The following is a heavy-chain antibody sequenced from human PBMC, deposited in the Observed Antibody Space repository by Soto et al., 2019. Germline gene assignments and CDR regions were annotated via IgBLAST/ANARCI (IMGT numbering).Heavy chain of an antibody. CDR1: GFTFSSYS. V-gene: IGHV3-48*02. CDR2: ISSSSSTI. J-gene: IGHJ5*02. D-gene: IGHD2-2*01. CDR3: ARESAALNWFDP. Sequence: EVQLVESGGGLVQPGGSLRLSCAASGFTFSSYSMNWVRQAPGKGLEWVSYISSSSSTIYYADSAKGRFTISRDNAKNSLYLQMNSLRDEDTAVYYCARESAALNWFDPWGQGTLVTVSS.